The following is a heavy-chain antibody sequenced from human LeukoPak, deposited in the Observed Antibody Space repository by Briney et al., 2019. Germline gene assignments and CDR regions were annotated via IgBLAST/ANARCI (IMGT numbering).Heavy chain of an antibody. CDR2: ISAYNGNT. Sequence: ASVKVSCKASGYTFTSYGISWVRQAPGQGLEWMGWISAYNGNTNYAQKLQGRVTMTTDTSTSTAYMELRSLRSDDTAVYYCARGRTDSYGMVLWYMDVWGKGTTVTVSS. D-gene: IGHD5-18*01. CDR3: ARGRTDSYGMVLWYMDV. J-gene: IGHJ6*03. V-gene: IGHV1-18*01. CDR1: GYTFTSYG.